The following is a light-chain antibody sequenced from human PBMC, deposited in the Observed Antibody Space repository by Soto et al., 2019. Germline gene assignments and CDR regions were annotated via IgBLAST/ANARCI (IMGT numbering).Light chain of an antibody. Sequence: EIMLTQSPATLSLSPGERATLSCRASQSVSSYLAWYQQKPGQAPRLLIYDASNRATGIPARFSGSGSGTDFTLTISSLEPEEFAVYYCQQRSNWPPKITFGQGTRLEIK. CDR3: QQRSNWPPKIT. V-gene: IGKV3-11*01. CDR1: QSVSSY. CDR2: DAS. J-gene: IGKJ5*01.